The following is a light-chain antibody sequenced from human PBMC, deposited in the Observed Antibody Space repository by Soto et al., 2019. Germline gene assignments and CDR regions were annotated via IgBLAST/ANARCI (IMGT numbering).Light chain of an antibody. CDR1: TGTVTSGHF. Sequence: QTVVTQEPSLTVYPGGTVTLTCGSSTGTVTSGHFPFWFQQKPGQAPRTLISDTSNKHSWTPARFSGSLLGDKAALTLSGAQPEDEAEYYCLLSFPGAVVFGGGTKVTVL. J-gene: IGLJ2*01. V-gene: IGLV7-46*01. CDR3: LLSFPGAVV. CDR2: DTS.